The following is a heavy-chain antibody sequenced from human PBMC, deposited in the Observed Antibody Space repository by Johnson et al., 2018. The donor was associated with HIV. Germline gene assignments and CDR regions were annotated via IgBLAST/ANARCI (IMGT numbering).Heavy chain of an antibody. CDR2: IGTAGDT. V-gene: IGHV3-13*01. D-gene: IGHD6-13*01. CDR3: ARSSSTAAPGRDAFDI. J-gene: IGHJ3*02. CDR1: QFTFSRYD. Sequence: VQLVESGGGLAKPAWSPRLSCAASQFTFSRYDMHWVRQATGKGLEWVSAIGTAGDTYYPGSVKGRFTISRENAKNSLYLQMNSLRAGDTAVYYCARSSSTAAPGRDAFDIWGQGTMVTVSS.